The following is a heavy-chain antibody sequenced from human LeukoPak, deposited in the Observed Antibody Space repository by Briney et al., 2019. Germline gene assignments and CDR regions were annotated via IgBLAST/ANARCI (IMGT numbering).Heavy chain of an antibody. CDR1: GFTFGDYA. Sequence: GGSLRLSCAASGFTFGDYAMRWVRQAPGKGLEWVAGISWNSGSKGYADSVKGRFTISRDNSKNSLYLQMNSLGAEDTALYYFAKDRYSWSYADASEMWGQGTRVIVSS. CDR3: AKDRYSWSYADASEM. CDR2: ISWNSGSK. V-gene: IGHV3-9*01. D-gene: IGHD1-26*01. J-gene: IGHJ3*02.